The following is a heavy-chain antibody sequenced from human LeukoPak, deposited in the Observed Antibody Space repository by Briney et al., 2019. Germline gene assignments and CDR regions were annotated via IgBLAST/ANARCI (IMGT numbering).Heavy chain of an antibody. J-gene: IGHJ4*02. D-gene: IGHD3-9*01. V-gene: IGHV4-38-2*01. CDR1: GYSISSGYY. CDR3: ARTLYDILTGNPFDY. CDR2: IYHSGST. Sequence: PSETLSLTCAVSGYSISSGYYWGWIRQPPGKGLEWIGSIYHSGSTYYNPSLKSRVTISADTSKNQFSLKLSSVTAADTAVYYCARTLYDILTGNPFDYWGQGTLVTVSS.